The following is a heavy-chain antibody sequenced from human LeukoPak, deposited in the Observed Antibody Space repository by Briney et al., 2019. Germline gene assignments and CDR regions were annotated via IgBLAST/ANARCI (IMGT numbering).Heavy chain of an antibody. V-gene: IGHV3-23*01. CDR1: GFTFSSYA. CDR2: ISGSGGST. CDR3: AKDWDDILESGFDY. D-gene: IGHD3-9*01. J-gene: IGHJ4*02. Sequence: AGGSLRLSCAASGFTFSSYAMSWVRQAPGKGLEWVSAISGSGGSTYYADSVKGRFTISRDNSKNTLYLQMNSLRAEDTAVYYCAKDWDDILESGFDYWGQGTLVTVSS.